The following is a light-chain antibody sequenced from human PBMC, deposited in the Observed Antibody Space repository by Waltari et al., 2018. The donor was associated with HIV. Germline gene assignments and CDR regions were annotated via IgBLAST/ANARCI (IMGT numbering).Light chain of an antibody. Sequence: EIVLTQSPGTLSLSPGERATLSCRASQRVSSSYLAWYQQKPGQAPRLLIYGASSRATGIPDRFSGSGSGTDFSLTISRLEPEDFAVYYCQQYASSHRTFGQGTKVEIK. CDR1: QRVSSSY. V-gene: IGKV3-20*01. J-gene: IGKJ1*01. CDR3: QQYASSHRT. CDR2: GAS.